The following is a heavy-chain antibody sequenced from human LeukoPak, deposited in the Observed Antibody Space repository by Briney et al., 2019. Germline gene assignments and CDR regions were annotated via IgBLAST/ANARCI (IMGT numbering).Heavy chain of an antibody. CDR2: INHSGST. V-gene: IGHV4-34*01. J-gene: IGHJ4*02. CDR3: AEYSSGWYGRYDY. Sequence: SETLSLTCAVYGGSFSGYYWSWIRQPPEKGLEWIGEINHSGSTNYNPSLKSRVTISVDTSKNQFSLKLSSVTAADTAVYYCAEYSSGWYGRYDYWGQGTLVTVSS. D-gene: IGHD6-19*01. CDR1: GGSFSGYY.